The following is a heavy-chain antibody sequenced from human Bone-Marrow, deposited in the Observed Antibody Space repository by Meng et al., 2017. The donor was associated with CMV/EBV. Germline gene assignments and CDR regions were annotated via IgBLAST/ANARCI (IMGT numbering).Heavy chain of an antibody. V-gene: IGHV3-21*01. CDR2: ISSSSSYI. Sequence: GGSLRLSCAASGFTVSSNYMNWVRQAPGKGLEWVSSISSSSSYIYYADSVKGRFTISRDNAKNSLYLQMNSLRAEDTAVYYCARDGYCSSTSCLYYYYYYGMDVWGQGTTVTAS. D-gene: IGHD2-2*01. CDR3: ARDGYCSSTSCLYYYYYYGMDV. CDR1: GFTVSSNY. J-gene: IGHJ6*02.